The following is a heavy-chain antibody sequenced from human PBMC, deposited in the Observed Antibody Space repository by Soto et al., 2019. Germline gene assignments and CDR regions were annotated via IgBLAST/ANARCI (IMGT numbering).Heavy chain of an antibody. CDR1: GGSFSGYY. CDR2: INHSGST. V-gene: IGHV4-34*01. Sequence: SETLSLTCAVYGGSFSGYYWSWIRQLPGKGLEWIGEINHSGSTNYNPSLKSRVTISVDTSKNQFSLKLSSVTAADTAVYYCARAYCGGDCYSPLYFDYWGQGTLVTVSS. J-gene: IGHJ4*02. D-gene: IGHD2-21*02. CDR3: ARAYCGGDCYSPLYFDY.